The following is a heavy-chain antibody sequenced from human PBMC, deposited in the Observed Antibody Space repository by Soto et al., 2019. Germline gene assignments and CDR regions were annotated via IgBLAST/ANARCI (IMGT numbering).Heavy chain of an antibody. V-gene: IGHV3-33*01. D-gene: IGHD6-19*01. CDR1: GFTFSSYG. CDR3: ARAYKWLVHKD. J-gene: IGHJ4*02. Sequence: GGSLRLSCAASGFTFSSYGMHWVRQAPGKGLEWVAVIWYDGSNKYYADSVKGRFTISRDNSKNTLYLQMNSLRAEDTAVYYCARAYKWLVHKDWGQGTLVTVSS. CDR2: IWYDGSNK.